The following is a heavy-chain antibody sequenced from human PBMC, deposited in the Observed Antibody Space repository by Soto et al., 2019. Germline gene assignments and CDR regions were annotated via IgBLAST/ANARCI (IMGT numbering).Heavy chain of an antibody. Sequence: PSWTXSLTCTVSVVSSVIGCYDLSWIRQHPGNVLEWIGYIYYSGSTYYNPSLKSRVNISLDTSKNHFSLKLSSVTAADTAVYQCARGGYCSSTSCYSPDRRWFEPWGQRPLV. CDR3: ARGGYCSSTSCYSPDRRWFEP. V-gene: IGHV4-31*03. CDR1: VVSSVIGCYD. CDR2: IYYSGST. D-gene: IGHD2-2*02. J-gene: IGHJ5*02.